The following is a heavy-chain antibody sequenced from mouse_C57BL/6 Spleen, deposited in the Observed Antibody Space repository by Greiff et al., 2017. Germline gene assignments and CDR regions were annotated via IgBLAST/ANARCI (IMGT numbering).Heavy chain of an antibody. Sequence: VKLVESGAELVRPGASVKLSCKASGYTFTDYDINWVKQSPGKGLEWIANIHPGSGTTSYNEKFKGKATLTAEKSYSTAYMQLSSLTSEDSAVYFCARDDYNRAMDYWGQGTSVTVSS. J-gene: IGHJ4*01. V-gene: IGHV1-76*01. CDR2: IHPGSGTT. CDR1: GYTFTDYD. CDR3: ARDDYNRAMDY. D-gene: IGHD2-4*01.